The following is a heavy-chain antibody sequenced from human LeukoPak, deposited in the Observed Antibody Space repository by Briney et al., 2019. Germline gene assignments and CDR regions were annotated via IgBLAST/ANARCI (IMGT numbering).Heavy chain of an antibody. Sequence: GGSLRLSCAASGFTFSSYSMSWVRQAPGKGLEWVSSISSSSSYIYYADSVKGRFTISRDNAKNSLYLQMNSLRAGDTAVYYCAGGRERDGYSIDYWGQGTLVTVSS. CDR3: AGGRERDGYSIDY. CDR1: GFTFSSYS. V-gene: IGHV3-21*01. CDR2: ISSSSSYI. J-gene: IGHJ4*02. D-gene: IGHD5-24*01.